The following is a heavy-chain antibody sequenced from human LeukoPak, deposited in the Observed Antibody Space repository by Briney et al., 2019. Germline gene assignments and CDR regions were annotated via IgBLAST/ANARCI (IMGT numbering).Heavy chain of an antibody. J-gene: IGHJ5*02. CDR1: GYTFTSYD. V-gene: IGHV1-8*03. CDR2: MNPNSGNT. Sequence: ASVKVSCKASGYTFTSYDINWVRQATGQGLEWMGWMNPNSGNTGYAQKFQGRVTITRNTSISTAYMELSSLRSEDTAVYYCARGLAARARNWFDPWGQGTLVTVSS. CDR3: ARGLAARARNWFDP. D-gene: IGHD6-6*01.